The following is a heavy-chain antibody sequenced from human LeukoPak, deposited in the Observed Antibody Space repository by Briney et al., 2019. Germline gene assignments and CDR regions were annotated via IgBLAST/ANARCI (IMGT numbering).Heavy chain of an antibody. CDR3: AGDFFPGGTYYYYYYYMDV. Sequence: ASVKVSCKASGGTFSSYAISWVRQAPGQGLEWMGGIIPIFGTANYAQKFQGRVTITADKSMSTAYMELSSLRSEDTAVYYCAGDFFPGGTYYYYYYYMDVWGKGTTVTVSS. D-gene: IGHD2/OR15-2a*01. V-gene: IGHV1-69*06. CDR1: GGTFSSYA. CDR2: IIPIFGTA. J-gene: IGHJ6*03.